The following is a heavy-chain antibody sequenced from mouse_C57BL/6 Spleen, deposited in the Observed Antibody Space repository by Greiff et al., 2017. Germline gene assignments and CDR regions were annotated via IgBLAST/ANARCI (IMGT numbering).Heavy chain of an antibody. J-gene: IGHJ4*01. CDR3: ARYYYGSSLYYARDY. CDR2: IDPSDSYT. CDR1: GYTFTSYW. V-gene: IGHV1-59*01. Sequence: QVQLQQPGAELVRPGTSVKLSCKASGYTFTSYWMHWVKQRPGQGLEWIGVIDPSDSYTNYNQKFKGKATLTVDTSSSTAYMQLSSLTSEDSAVYYCARYYYGSSLYYARDYWGQGTSVTVSS. D-gene: IGHD1-1*01.